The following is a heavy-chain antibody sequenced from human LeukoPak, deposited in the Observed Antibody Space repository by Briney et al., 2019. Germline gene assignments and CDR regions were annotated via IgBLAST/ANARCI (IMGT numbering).Heavy chain of an antibody. Sequence: SETLSLTCTVSGHSFCDYYWRWLRQPAGKGLEWIGRIYTSRSTTYNPSLKSRVTISVDTSKSQFSLNLMSVTAADTAVYYCTRDTGTTGEVKFDPWGQGTLVTVSS. D-gene: IGHD4-17*01. CDR3: TRDTGTTGEVKFDP. J-gene: IGHJ5*02. CDR2: IYTSRST. CDR1: GHSFCDYY. V-gene: IGHV4-4*07.